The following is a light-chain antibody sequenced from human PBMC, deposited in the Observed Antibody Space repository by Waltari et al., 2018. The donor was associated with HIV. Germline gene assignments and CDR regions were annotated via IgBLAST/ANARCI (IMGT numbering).Light chain of an antibody. CDR1: SSNIGGRNY. CDR2: KNT. CDR3: AAWDDSLNGVV. J-gene: IGLJ2*01. V-gene: IGLV1-47*01. Sequence: QSVLTQSPSASGTPGQRVIISCSGSSSNIGGRNYVNWYQLLPGTAPKLLIYKNTQRPSGVPDRFSGSKSGTSASLAISVLRSEDEADYYCAAWDDSLNGVVFGGGTKLTVL.